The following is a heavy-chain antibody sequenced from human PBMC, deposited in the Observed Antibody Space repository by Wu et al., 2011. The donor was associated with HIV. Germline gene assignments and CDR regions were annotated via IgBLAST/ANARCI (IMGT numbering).Heavy chain of an antibody. D-gene: IGHD3-22*01. CDR3: VRDPPPXSSGWYFDL. J-gene: IGHJ2*01. CDR1: GYTFIDYY. Sequence: QVHLMQSGAEVKKPGASVKVSCKASGYTFIDYYIHWVRQAPGQGLEWMGWINPNSFDANYAQKFHGRATMTKDMSITTAYLELTRLTSADTAIYYCVRDPPPXSSGWYFDLWAAAPWSLSPQ. CDR2: INPNSFDA. V-gene: IGHV1-2*02.